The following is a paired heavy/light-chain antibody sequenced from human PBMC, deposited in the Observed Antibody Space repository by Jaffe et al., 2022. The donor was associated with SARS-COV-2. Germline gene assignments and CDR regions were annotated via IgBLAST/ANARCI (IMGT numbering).Light chain of an antibody. CDR3: SAWDSSLSAWV. J-gene: IGLJ3*02. CDR1: RNNVGNRG. CDR2: RNN. Sequence: QAGLTQPPSVSKDLRQTATLTCTGNRNNVGNRGAAWLQQHQGHPPKLLSYRNNNRPSEISERFSASRSGNTASLTITGLQPEDEADYYCSAWDSSLSAWVFGGGTKVTVL. V-gene: IGLV10-54*01.
Heavy chain of an antibody. Sequence: EVQLLESGGGLVQPGGSLRLSCAASGFTFSSYVMNWVRQAPGKGLEWVSTISFTGDSTYYAGSVKGRSTISRDNSKNTLYLQMNNLRAEDTAVYFCAGRDGPLDYFDNWGQGTLVTVSS. CDR3: AGRDGPLDYFDN. CDR2: ISFTGDST. CDR1: GFTFSSYV. V-gene: IGHV3-23*01. D-gene: IGHD2-15*01. J-gene: IGHJ4*02.